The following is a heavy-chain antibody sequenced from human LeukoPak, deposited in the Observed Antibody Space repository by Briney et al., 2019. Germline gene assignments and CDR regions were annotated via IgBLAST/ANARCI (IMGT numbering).Heavy chain of an antibody. CDR2: INPSGGST. CDR1: GYTFTSYY. Sequence: GASVKVSCKASGYTFTSYYMHWVRQAPGQGLEWMGIINPSGGSTSYAQKFQGRVTMTRDTSTSTVYMELSSLRSEDTAVYYRARGGGFIAHYYYYGMDVWGQGTTVTVSS. J-gene: IGHJ6*02. V-gene: IGHV1-46*01. D-gene: IGHD6-13*01. CDR3: ARGGGFIAHYYYYGMDV.